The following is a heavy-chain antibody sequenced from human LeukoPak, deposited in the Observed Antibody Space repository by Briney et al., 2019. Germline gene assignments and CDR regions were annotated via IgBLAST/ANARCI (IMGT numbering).Heavy chain of an antibody. J-gene: IGHJ4*02. D-gene: IGHD2-2*01. CDR2: IKQDGSEK. Sequence: GGSPRLSCAASGFTFSSYWMSWVRQAPGKGLEWVANIKQDGSEKYYVDSVKGRFTISRDNAKNSLYLQMNSLRAEDTAVYYCASYCSSTSCYARGFDYWGQGTLVTVSS. V-gene: IGHV3-7*02. CDR1: GFTFSSYW. CDR3: ASYCSSTSCYARGFDY.